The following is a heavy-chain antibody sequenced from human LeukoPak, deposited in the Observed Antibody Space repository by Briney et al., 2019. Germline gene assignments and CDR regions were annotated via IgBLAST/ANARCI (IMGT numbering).Heavy chain of an antibody. CDR1: GYTFTGYF. Sequence: ASVKVSCKASGYTFTGYFMHWVRQAPGQGPEWMGWINPNSGGTNYAQKFQGRVIMTRDTSISTTYMELSRLRSDDTAVYYCARVSEYYYFDYWGQGTLVTVSS. CDR3: ARVSEYYYFDY. V-gene: IGHV1-2*02. D-gene: IGHD2/OR15-2a*01. J-gene: IGHJ4*02. CDR2: INPNSGGT.